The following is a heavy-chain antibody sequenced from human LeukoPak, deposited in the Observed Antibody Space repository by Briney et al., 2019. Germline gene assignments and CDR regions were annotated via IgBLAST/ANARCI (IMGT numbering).Heavy chain of an antibody. CDR2: IIPMFGVA. CDR3: ARDSPTNYYDAG. Sequence: SVKVSCKASGYTFPGYYMHWVRQAPGQGLEWMGGIIPMFGVANYAQKFQGRVTITADKSTSIAYMELSSLRSEDTAVYYCARDSPTNYYDAGWGQGTLVTVSS. J-gene: IGHJ4*02. V-gene: IGHV1-69*10. CDR1: GYTFPGYY. D-gene: IGHD3-22*01.